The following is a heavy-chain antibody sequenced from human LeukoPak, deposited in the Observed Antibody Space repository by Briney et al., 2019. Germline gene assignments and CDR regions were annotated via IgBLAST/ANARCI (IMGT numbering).Heavy chain of an antibody. CDR1: GFTFTSSV. V-gene: IGHV1-58*02. CDR2: IVVGSGNT. J-gene: IGHJ4*02. Sequence: SVKVSCKASGFTFTSSVMQWVRQARGQRLEWIGWIVVGSGNTNYAQKFQERVTITRDMSTSTAYMELSSLRSEDTAVYYCAAAPSYSSGWYHFDYWGQGTLVTVSS. D-gene: IGHD6-19*01. CDR3: AAAPSYSSGWYHFDY.